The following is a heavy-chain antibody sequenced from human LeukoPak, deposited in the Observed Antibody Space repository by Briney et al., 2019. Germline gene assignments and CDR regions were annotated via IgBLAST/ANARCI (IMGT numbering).Heavy chain of an antibody. Sequence: GGSLRLSCAASGFTFSRYLMHWVRQAPGKGLVWVSRINGDGSTTSYADSVKGGFTISRDNAKNTLYLQMNSLRAEDTAVYYCATGNYYDSRGYYTFGHWGQGTLVTVSS. CDR2: INGDGSTT. CDR3: ATGNYYDSRGYYTFGH. D-gene: IGHD3-22*01. J-gene: IGHJ1*01. V-gene: IGHV3-74*01. CDR1: GFTFSRYL.